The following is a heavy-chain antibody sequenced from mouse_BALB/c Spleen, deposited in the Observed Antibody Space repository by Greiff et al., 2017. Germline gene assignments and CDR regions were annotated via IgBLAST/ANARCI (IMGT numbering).Heavy chain of an antibody. Sequence: QVQLQQSGAELMKPGASVKISCKATGYTFSSYWIEWVKQRPGHGLEWIGEILPGSGSTNYNEKFKGKATFTADTSSNTAYMQLSSLTSEDSAVYYCARRNDYGPYYFDYWGQGTTLTVSS. J-gene: IGHJ2*01. V-gene: IGHV1-9*01. D-gene: IGHD1-2*01. CDR2: ILPGSGST. CDR3: ARRNDYGPYYFDY. CDR1: GYTFSSYW.